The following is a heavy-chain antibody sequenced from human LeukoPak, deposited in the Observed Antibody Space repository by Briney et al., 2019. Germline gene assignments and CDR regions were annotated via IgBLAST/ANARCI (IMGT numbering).Heavy chain of an antibody. J-gene: IGHJ3*02. CDR3: TREAYCGGDCSDDAFDI. V-gene: IGHV1-2*02. D-gene: IGHD2-21*01. CDR2: INPNSGGT. CDR1: GYTFTGYY. Sequence: ASVKASCKASGYTFTGYYMHWVRQAPGQGLEWMGWINPNSGGTNYAQKFQGRVTMTRDTSISTAYMELSRLRSDDTAVYYCTREAYCGGDCSDDAFDIWGQGTMVTASS.